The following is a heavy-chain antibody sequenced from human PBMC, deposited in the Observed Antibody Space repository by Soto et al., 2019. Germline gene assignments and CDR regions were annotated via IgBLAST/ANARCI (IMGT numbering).Heavy chain of an antibody. CDR3: ARSLGGYHSYYGTDV. Sequence: QVQLVQSGAEVKKPGSSVKVSCKASGGTFSSYAISWVRQAPGQGLEWMGGIIPIFGTADYAQKFQGRVTITADDFTSTSYMELSSLRSEDTAEYYCARSLGGYHSYYGTDVWGQGTTGTVSS. CDR1: GGTFSSYA. D-gene: IGHD3-16*01. CDR2: IIPIFGTA. V-gene: IGHV1-69*12. J-gene: IGHJ6*02.